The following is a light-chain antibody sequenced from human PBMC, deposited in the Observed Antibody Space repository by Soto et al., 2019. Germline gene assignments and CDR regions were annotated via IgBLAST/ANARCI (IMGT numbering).Light chain of an antibody. CDR2: EGS. CDR3: CSYAGSNTYV. CDR1: SSDVGNYNL. Sequence: QSALTQPASVSGSPGQSITISCTGTSSDVGNYNLVSWYQLHPGKAPKVMIYEGSKWPSGVSHRFSGFKSGNTASLTISGLQAEDEADYHCCSYAGSNTYVFGTGTKVTVL. J-gene: IGLJ1*01. V-gene: IGLV2-23*01.